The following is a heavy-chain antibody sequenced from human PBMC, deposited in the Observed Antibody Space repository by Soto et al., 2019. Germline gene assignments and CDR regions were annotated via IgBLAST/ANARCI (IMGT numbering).Heavy chain of an antibody. V-gene: IGHV3-23*01. D-gene: IGHD3-22*01. J-gene: IGHJ3*02. CDR1: GFTFSSYA. Sequence: EVQLLESGGGLVQPGGSLRLSCAASGFTFSSYAMSWVRQAPGKGLEWVSAIRGSGVSTYYAESVKGRFTISRDTYKNTLYLQMNSLRAEDTDVYECARHDRSGYYFDGIYAFDSWGQGKMVTVSS. CDR2: IRGSGVST. CDR3: ARHDRSGYYFDGIYAFDS.